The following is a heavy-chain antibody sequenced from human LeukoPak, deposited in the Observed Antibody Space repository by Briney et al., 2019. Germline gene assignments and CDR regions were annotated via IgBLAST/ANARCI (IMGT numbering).Heavy chain of an antibody. Sequence: PGGSLRLSCAVSGFPFSSHDMTWVRQPPGKGLEWVSYIGLSSTTIYYADSVKGRFTISRDNAKNSVYLQMNSLRVEYTAIYYCARGYVSGIFYSWGQGALVTVSS. CDR3: ARGYVSGIFYS. CDR1: GFPFSSHD. V-gene: IGHV3-48*03. D-gene: IGHD3-10*01. CDR2: IGLSSTTI. J-gene: IGHJ5*01.